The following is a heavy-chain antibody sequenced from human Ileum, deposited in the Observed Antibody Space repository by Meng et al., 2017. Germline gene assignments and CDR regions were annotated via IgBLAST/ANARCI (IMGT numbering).Heavy chain of an antibody. CDR3: ASATYDN. CDR2: INHNGNT. Sequence: QVQLQQWGAGLLKPSETLSLTCVVYGGSFSANYWTWIRQPPGKGLEWIGEINHNGNTNYKPSLKSRVTISVDTSKKQFSLRLTSVTAADTAVYYCASATYDNWGQGTLVTVSS. V-gene: IGHV4-34*01. CDR1: GGSFSANY. J-gene: IGHJ4*02.